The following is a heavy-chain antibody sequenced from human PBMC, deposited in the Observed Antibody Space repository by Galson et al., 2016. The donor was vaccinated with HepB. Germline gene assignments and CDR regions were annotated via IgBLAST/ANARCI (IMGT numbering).Heavy chain of an antibody. J-gene: IGHJ4*02. CDR2: IYPGDSDA. CDR1: GYSFTTYW. D-gene: IGHD1-26*01. CDR3: ARQMGTTYLYEGFGFDY. Sequence: QSGAEVKKPGESLKISCKGSGYSFTTYWIGWVRQKPGKGLEWMGVIYPGDSDARYSPSFQGQVTISADRSINTAYLQWSSLKASDTAMCYCARQMGTTYLYEGFGFDYWGQGTLVTVSS. V-gene: IGHV5-51*01.